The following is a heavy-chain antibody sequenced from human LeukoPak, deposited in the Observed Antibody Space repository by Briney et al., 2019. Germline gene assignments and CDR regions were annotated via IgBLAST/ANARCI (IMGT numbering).Heavy chain of an antibody. D-gene: IGHD3-3*01. V-gene: IGHV1-8*01. Sequence: ASVKVSCKASGYTFTSYDINWVRQATGQGLEWMGWMNPNSGNTGYAQKFQGRVTMTRNTSISTAYMELSSLRSEDTAVYYCARGRDFWSGYLNWLDPWGQGTLVTVSS. CDR2: MNPNSGNT. CDR3: ARGRDFWSGYLNWLDP. CDR1: GYTFTSYD. J-gene: IGHJ5*02.